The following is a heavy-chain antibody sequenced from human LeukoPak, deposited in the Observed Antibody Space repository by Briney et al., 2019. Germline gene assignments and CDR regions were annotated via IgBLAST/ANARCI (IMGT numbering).Heavy chain of an antibody. V-gene: IGHV1-2*02. J-gene: IGHJ4*02. CDR3: ALGSYTSYFDY. CDR1: GYTFTGYY. D-gene: IGHD1-26*01. Sequence: ASLRVSCKASGYTFTGYYMHWVRQAPGQGLERMGWINPNSGGTNYAQKFQGRATMTRDTSISTAYMELSRLRSDDTAVYYCALGSYTSYFDYWGQGTLVTVSS. CDR2: INPNSGGT.